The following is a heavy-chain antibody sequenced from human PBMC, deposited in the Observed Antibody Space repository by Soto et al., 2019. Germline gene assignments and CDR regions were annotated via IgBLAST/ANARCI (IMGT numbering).Heavy chain of an antibody. V-gene: IGHV3-23*01. CDR2: ISNSGDFT. J-gene: IGHJ4*02. CDR1: GFSFSVYG. CDR3: AKGIAMTGSGTTGVHY. D-gene: IGHD3-3*01. Sequence: GGSLRLSCAASGFSFSVYGMIWVRQAPGKGLEWVSSISNSGDFTDYADSVKGRFTISRDNSKNTLSLQMNSLRAEDTAVYYCAKGIAMTGSGTTGVHYWGQGTLVTVSS.